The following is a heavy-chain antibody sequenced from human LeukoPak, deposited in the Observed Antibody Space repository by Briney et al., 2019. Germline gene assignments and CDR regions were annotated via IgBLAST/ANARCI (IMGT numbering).Heavy chain of an antibody. CDR1: GFTFSSYA. Sequence: GGSLRLSCAASGFTFSSYAMSWVGQAPGKGLEWVSAISGSGGSTYYADSVKGRFTISRDNSKNTLYLQMNSLRAEDTAVYYCAKDVTVHTAMGSEHFDYWGQGTLVTVSS. V-gene: IGHV3-23*01. J-gene: IGHJ4*02. CDR2: ISGSGGST. CDR3: AKDVTVHTAMGSEHFDY. D-gene: IGHD5-18*01.